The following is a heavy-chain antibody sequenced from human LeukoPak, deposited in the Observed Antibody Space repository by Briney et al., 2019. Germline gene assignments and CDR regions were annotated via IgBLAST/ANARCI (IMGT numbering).Heavy chain of an antibody. Sequence: GGSLRLSGAASGFTFSIYSMNWVRQAPGKGLEWVSSISSSSNYINHADSVKGRFTISRDNAKNSLYLQMNSLRAEDTAAYYCARELVAVSDTVGDFWGQGTLVTVSS. J-gene: IGHJ4*02. CDR1: GFTFSIYS. CDR2: ISSSSNYI. CDR3: ARELVAVSDTVGDF. V-gene: IGHV3-21*01. D-gene: IGHD6-19*01.